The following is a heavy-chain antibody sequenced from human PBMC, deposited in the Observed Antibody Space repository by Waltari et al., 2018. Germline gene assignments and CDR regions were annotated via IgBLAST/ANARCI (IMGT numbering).Heavy chain of an antibody. Sequence: QVPLVQSGAEVKKPGASVRVSCKTSGYTFIDYYIHWVRQAPGQGLEWMGRVIPKSGGTSYPQKFKDRVTMTRDTSISTAYMELSRLTFDDTAVYFCARWPALSADPYYFDYWGQGTLVTVSS. V-gene: IGHV1-2*06. J-gene: IGHJ4*02. CDR2: VIPKSGGT. CDR1: GYTFIDYY. D-gene: IGHD3-16*01. CDR3: ARWPALSADPYYFDY.